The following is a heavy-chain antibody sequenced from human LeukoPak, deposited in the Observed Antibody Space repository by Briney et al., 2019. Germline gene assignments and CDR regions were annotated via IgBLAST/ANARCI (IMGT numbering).Heavy chain of an antibody. D-gene: IGHD4-17*01. CDR3: ARNGDHDV. V-gene: IGHV1-8*03. J-gene: IGHJ4*02. Sequence: AASVKVSCKASGYTFANYDINWVRQATGQGLEWMGWINPKTGNTGYAQRFQGRVTITRNTSMSSAYMELSNLRSEDTAVYYCARNGDHDVWGQGTLVTVSS. CDR1: GYTFANYD. CDR2: INPKTGNT.